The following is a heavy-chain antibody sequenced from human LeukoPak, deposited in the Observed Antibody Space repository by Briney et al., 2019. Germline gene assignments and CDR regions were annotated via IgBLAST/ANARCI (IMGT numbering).Heavy chain of an antibody. J-gene: IGHJ4*02. V-gene: IGHV1-18*04. CDR2: ISAYNGNT. CDR3: ARDLLATVTTD. D-gene: IGHD4-17*01. Sequence: ASVKVSCKASGYTFNGYYLHWVRQAPGQGLEWMGWISAYNGNTNYAQKLQGRVTMTTDTSTSTAYMELRSLRSDDTAVYYCARDLLATVTTDWGQGTLVTVSS. CDR1: GYTFNGYY.